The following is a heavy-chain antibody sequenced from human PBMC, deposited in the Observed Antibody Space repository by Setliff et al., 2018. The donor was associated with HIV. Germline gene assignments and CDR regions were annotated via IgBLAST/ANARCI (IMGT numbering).Heavy chain of an antibody. CDR3: ARKSTLRYYYGSGSLDAFDI. CDR2: IHQSGTT. D-gene: IGHD3-10*01. Sequence: TSETLSLTCEVSGGSISSTKWWNWVRQPPGKGLEWIGEIHQSGTTNYNSSLKSRVTMSVDTSNNQFSLELSSVTAADTAVYYCARKSTLRYYYGSGSLDAFDIWGQGTKVTVSS. V-gene: IGHV4-4*02. CDR1: GGSISSTKW. J-gene: IGHJ3*02.